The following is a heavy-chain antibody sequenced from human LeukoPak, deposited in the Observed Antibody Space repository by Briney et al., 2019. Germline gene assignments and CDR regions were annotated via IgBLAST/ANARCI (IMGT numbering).Heavy chain of an antibody. CDR2: IDWDDYK. J-gene: IGHJ4*02. Sequence: SGPTLMNPTQTLTLTCSFSGFSLNTSGMCVSLIRQPPGKSLEWLARIDWDDYKYYITSLKTRLTISKDTSKNQVVLTMTNMDPVDTATYYCARIRSMPGYYFDYWGQGTLVTVSS. V-gene: IGHV2-70*11. CDR1: GFSLNTSGMC. CDR3: ARIRSMPGYYFDY. D-gene: IGHD2/OR15-2a*01.